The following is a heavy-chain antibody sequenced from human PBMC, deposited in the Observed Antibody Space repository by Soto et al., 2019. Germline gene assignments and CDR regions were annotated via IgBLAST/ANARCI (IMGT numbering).Heavy chain of an antibody. V-gene: IGHV3-23*01. CDR2: INGNDGST. CDR3: AKAGTIFGVIMNNWFDP. D-gene: IGHD3-3*01. J-gene: IGHJ5*02. CDR1: GFTFSSYA. Sequence: EVQLLESGGALVQPGGSLRLSCAASGFTFSSYAMTWVRQAPGKGLEWVSTINGNDGSTYYADSVKGRFTISRDNSKNTLYLQMNSLRLEDMAVYYCAKAGTIFGVIMNNWFDPWGQGTLVTVSS.